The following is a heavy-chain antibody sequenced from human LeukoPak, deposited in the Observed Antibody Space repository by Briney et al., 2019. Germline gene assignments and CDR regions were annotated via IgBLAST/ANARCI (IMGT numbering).Heavy chain of an antibody. CDR1: GGSISSYY. J-gene: IGHJ4*02. CDR3: ARFQVAAAGIGLDY. Sequence: SETLSLTCTVSGGSISSYYWSWIRQPPEKGLEWIGYIYYSGSTNYKSSLKSRVTISVDTSKNQFSLKLSSVTAADTAVYYCARFQVAAAGIGLDYWGQGTLVTVSS. D-gene: IGHD6-13*01. V-gene: IGHV4-59*01. CDR2: IYYSGST.